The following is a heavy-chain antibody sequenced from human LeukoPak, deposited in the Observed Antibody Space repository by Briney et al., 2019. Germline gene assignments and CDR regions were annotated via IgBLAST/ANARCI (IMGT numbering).Heavy chain of an antibody. CDR3: AKDLLLWFGELIDAFDI. J-gene: IGHJ3*02. CDR2: ISGSGGST. V-gene: IGHV3-23*01. CDR1: GFTFSSYA. D-gene: IGHD3-10*01. Sequence: GGSLRLSCAASGFTFSSYAMSWVRQAPGKGLEWVSAISGSGGSTYYADSVMGRFTISRDNSKNTLYLQMNSLRAEDTAVYYCAKDLLLWFGELIDAFDIWGQGTMVTVSS.